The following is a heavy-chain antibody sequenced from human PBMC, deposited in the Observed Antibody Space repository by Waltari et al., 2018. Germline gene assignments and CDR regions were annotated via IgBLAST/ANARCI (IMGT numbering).Heavy chain of an antibody. D-gene: IGHD3-10*01. CDR1: GFTFGDYA. CDR3: TSRRGWDYDYFDF. CDR2: IISKTYGGTI. V-gene: IGHV3-49*03. Sequence: EVRLVESGGGLVQPGRSLRLSCTASGFTFGDYAMSWFRQAPGRGLEWVGLIISKTYGGTIDYAASVKGRFTISRDDSKSIAYLQMNSLKIEDTAVYFCTSRRGWDYDYFDFWGQGTLVTVSS. J-gene: IGHJ4*02.